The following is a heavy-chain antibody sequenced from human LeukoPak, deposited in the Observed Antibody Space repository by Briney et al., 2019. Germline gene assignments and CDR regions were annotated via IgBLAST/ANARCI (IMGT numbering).Heavy chain of an antibody. J-gene: IGHJ4*02. CDR3: ARGGVDYYGSGTYYLMYYFDY. Sequence: GGSLRLSCAGSGFTFSDYYLTWIRQAPGKGLEWVSAISGSGGSTYYADSVKGRFTISRDNSKNTLYLQMNSLRAEDTAVYYCARGGVDYYGSGTYYLMYYFDYWGQGALVTVSS. V-gene: IGHV3-23*01. D-gene: IGHD3-10*01. CDR1: GFTFSDYY. CDR2: ISGSGGST.